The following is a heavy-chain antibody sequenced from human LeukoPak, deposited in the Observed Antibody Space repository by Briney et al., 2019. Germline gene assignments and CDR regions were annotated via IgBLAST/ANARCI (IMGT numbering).Heavy chain of an antibody. J-gene: IGHJ6*02. V-gene: IGHV4-39*01. D-gene: IGHD3-10*01. CDR3: ARHSPGITMVRGVTNRYFMDV. Sequence: GSLRLSCAASGFTFSSYANSWIRQPPGKGPEWIGSIYYSGSTYYNPSLKSRVTISVDTSKNQFSLKLSSVTAADTAVYYCARHSPGITMVRGVTNRYFMDVWGQGTTVTVSS. CDR1: GFTFSSYAN. CDR2: IYYSGST.